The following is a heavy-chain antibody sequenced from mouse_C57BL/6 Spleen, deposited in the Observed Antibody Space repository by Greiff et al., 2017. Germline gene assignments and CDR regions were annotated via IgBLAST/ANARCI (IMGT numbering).Heavy chain of an antibody. Sequence: EVQVVESGEGLVKPGGSLKLSCAASGFTFSSYAMSWVRQTPEKRLEWVAYISSGGDYIYYADTVKGRFTISRDNARNTLYLQMSSLKSEDTAMYYCTAGGYLYYYAMDYWGQGTSVTVSS. V-gene: IGHV5-9-1*02. CDR3: TAGGYLYYYAMDY. J-gene: IGHJ4*01. CDR2: ISSGGDYI. D-gene: IGHD2-2*01. CDR1: GFTFSSYA.